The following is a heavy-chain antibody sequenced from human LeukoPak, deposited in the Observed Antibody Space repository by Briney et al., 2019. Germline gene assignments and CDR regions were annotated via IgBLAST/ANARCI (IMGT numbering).Heavy chain of an antibody. CDR2: ISYDGSNK. J-gene: IGHJ4*02. CDR3: VREHYDFIGLDY. Sequence: GGSLRLSCAASGFTFSSYAMHWVRQAPGKGLEWVAVISYDGSNKYYADSVKGRFTISRDNSKNTLYLQMNSLRAEDTAVYYCVREHYDFIGLDYWGQGTLVTVSS. CDR1: GFTFSSYA. V-gene: IGHV3-30-3*01. D-gene: IGHD3-3*01.